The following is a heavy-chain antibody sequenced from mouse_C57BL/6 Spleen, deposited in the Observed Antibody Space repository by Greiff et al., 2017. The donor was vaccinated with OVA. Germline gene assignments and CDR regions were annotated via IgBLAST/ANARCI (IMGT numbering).Heavy chain of an antibody. J-gene: IGHJ4*01. CDR2: IDPENGDT. CDR3: TTNGYDRYYYAMDY. Sequence: EVQLQQSGAELVRPGASVKLSCTASGFNIKDDYMHWVKQRPEQGLEWIGWIDPENGDTEYASKFQGKATITADTSSNTAYLQLSSLTSEDTAVYYCTTNGYDRYYYAMDYWGQGTSVTVSS. D-gene: IGHD2-2*01. CDR1: GFNIKDDY. V-gene: IGHV14-4*01.